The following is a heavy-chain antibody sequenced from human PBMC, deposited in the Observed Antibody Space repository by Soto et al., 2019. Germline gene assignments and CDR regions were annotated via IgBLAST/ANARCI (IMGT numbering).Heavy chain of an antibody. J-gene: IGHJ3*02. CDR3: ARDQVSSGWYIGSLDAFDI. Sequence: ASVKVSCKASGYTFTSYAMHWVRQAPGQRLEWMGWINAGNGNTKYSQKFQGRVTITRDTSASTAYMELSSLRSEDTAVYYCARDQVSSGWYIGSLDAFDIWGQVTMVTVSS. CDR2: INAGNGNT. D-gene: IGHD6-19*01. CDR1: GYTFTSYA. V-gene: IGHV1-3*01.